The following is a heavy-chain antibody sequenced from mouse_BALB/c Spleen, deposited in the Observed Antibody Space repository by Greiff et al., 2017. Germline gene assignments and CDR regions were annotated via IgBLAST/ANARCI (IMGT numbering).Heavy chain of an antibody. V-gene: IGHV1S126*01. CDR1: GYSFTSYW. Sequence: QVQLQQSGPQLVRPGASVKISCKASGYSFTSYWMHWVKQRPGQGLEWIGMIDPSDSETRLNQKFKDKATLTVDKSSSTAYMQRSSPTSEESAVYYCARWRYDYDDMDYRGQGTTVTVSS. CDR3: ARWRYDYDDMDY. D-gene: IGHD2-14*01. J-gene: IGHJ4*01. CDR2: IDPSDSET.